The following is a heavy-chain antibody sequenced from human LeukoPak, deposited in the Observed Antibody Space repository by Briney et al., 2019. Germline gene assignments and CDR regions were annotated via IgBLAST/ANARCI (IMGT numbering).Heavy chain of an antibody. V-gene: IGHV4-34*01. J-gene: IGHJ4*02. D-gene: IGHD6-6*01. CDR1: GGSLSGYY. Sequence: PSETLSLTCAVYGGSLSGYYWSWIRQSPGEGLEWIGEINHSGDTNYNPSLTSRVTISLDTSKNQFSLKLSSVTAADTAVYYCARALPNEQLPLDYWGQGTLVTVSS. CDR3: ARALPNEQLPLDY. CDR2: INHSGDT.